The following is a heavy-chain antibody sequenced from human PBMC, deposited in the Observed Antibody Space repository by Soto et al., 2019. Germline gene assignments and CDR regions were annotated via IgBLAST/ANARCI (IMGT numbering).Heavy chain of an antibody. CDR1: GYTFNPFY. J-gene: IGHJ4*02. D-gene: IGHD1-7*01. CDR2: IYPKTGGT. V-gene: IGHV1-2*04. Sequence: ASVKVSCKASGYTFNPFYIHWVRQSPVQGLEWVGCIYPKTGGTDYAQKFQGWVTMTSDTSISTVYMELRSLKSDDTAVYYCVRENWYYDYWGQGTLVTVSS. CDR3: VRENWYYDY.